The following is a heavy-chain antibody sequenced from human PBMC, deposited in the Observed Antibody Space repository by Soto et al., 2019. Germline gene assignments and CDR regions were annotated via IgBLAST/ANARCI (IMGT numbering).Heavy chain of an antibody. V-gene: IGHV3-9*01. Sequence: DVQLVESGGGLVQPGRSLRLSCAASGFTFDDYAMHWVRQAPGKGLEWVSGISWNSGSIGYADSVKGRFTISRDNAKNSLYLQMNSLRAEDTALYYCAKDMGIVATIIDYWGQGTLVTVSS. CDR3: AKDMGIVATIIDY. D-gene: IGHD5-12*01. J-gene: IGHJ4*02. CDR1: GFTFDDYA. CDR2: ISWNSGSI.